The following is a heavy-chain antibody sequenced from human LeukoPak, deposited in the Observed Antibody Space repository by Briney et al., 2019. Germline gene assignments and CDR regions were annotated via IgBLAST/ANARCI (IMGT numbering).Heavy chain of an antibody. V-gene: IGHV4-59*08. D-gene: IGHD2-15*01. CDR3: ARHLPYCSGGSCYPKNAFDI. Sequence: SETLSLTCTVSGGSISSYYWSWIRQPPGKGLEWIGYIYYSGSTNYNPSLKSRVTISVDTSKNQFSLKLSSVTAADTAVYYCARHLPYCSGGSCYPKNAFDIWGQGTMVTVSS. J-gene: IGHJ3*02. CDR2: IYYSGST. CDR1: GGSISSYY.